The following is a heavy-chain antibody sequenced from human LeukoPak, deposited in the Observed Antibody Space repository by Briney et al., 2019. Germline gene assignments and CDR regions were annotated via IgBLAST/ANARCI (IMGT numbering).Heavy chain of an antibody. CDR3: VYTERGAWFDP. V-gene: IGHV4-4*07. D-gene: IGHD2-2*02. CDR1: GGSISSYY. Sequence: SETLSLTCAVSGGSISSYYWSWIRQPAGKGLEWIGRIYTSGSTNYNPSLKSRVTMSVDTSKNQFSLKLSSVTAADTAVYYCVYTERGAWFDPWGQGTLVTVCS. CDR2: IYTSGST. J-gene: IGHJ5*02.